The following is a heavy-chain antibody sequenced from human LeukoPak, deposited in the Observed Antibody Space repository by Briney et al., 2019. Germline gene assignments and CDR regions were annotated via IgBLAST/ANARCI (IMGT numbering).Heavy chain of an antibody. CDR3: ASAYGDYAWFDP. CDR1: GGTFSSYA. D-gene: IGHD4-17*01. Sequence: SVKVSCKASGGTFSSYAISWVRQAPGQGLEWMGGIIPIFGTANYAQKFQGRVTITADKSTSTAYMELSSLRSEDTAVYYCASAYGDYAWFDPWGQGTLVTVSS. J-gene: IGHJ5*02. V-gene: IGHV1-69*06. CDR2: IIPIFGTA.